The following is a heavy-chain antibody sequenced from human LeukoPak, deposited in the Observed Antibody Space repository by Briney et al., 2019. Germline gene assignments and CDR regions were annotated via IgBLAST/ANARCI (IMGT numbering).Heavy chain of an antibody. Sequence: ASVKVSCKASGYSFTNYGISWVRQAPGQGLQWMGWISVNNADTNYAQNFQGRVTLTTDTSTGTAYMELRSLRSEDTAVYYCATSYSSSSRGMTDYWGQGTLVTVSS. D-gene: IGHD6-6*01. CDR3: ATSYSSSSRGMTDY. CDR1: GYSFTNYG. J-gene: IGHJ4*02. CDR2: ISVNNADT. V-gene: IGHV1-18*01.